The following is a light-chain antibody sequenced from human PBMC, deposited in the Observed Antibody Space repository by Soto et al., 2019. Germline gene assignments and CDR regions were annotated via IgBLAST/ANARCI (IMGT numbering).Light chain of an antibody. V-gene: IGKV3-11*01. Sequence: EIVLTQSPATLSSFPGDRVTLSCRASQYINTRFAWYQYIPGQAPRLLIYPTSLRAAGIPARFSASGSGTDFTLTISDVQPEDFALYYCHQRQSWPRTFGQGTKVDIK. CDR2: PTS. CDR1: QYINTR. J-gene: IGKJ1*01. CDR3: HQRQSWPRT.